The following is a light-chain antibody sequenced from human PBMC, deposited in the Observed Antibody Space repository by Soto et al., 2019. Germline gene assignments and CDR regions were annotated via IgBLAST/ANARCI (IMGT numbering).Light chain of an antibody. J-gene: IGLJ3*02. CDR3: FSYTTSNTWV. V-gene: IGLV2-14*01. Sequence: QSALTQPASVSGSPGQSITISCTGTSSDVGTYIYVSWYQHHPGKAPKLMIYEVSSRPSGVSNRFSGSKSGNTASLTISGLQAEDEADYYCFSYTTSNTWVFGGGTKLTVL. CDR1: SSDVGTYIY. CDR2: EVS.